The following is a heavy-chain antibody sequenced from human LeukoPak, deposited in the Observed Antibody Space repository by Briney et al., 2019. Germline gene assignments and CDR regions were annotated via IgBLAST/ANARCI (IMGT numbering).Heavy chain of an antibody. CDR1: GFTFTHYG. D-gene: IGHD3-10*01. CDR3: AKEDYYYGSGSYWTGSYYFDY. V-gene: IGHV3-23*01. CDR2: ISGRGDNS. Sequence: GGSLRLSCAASGFTFTHYGMNWVRQAPGKGLEWVSTISGRGDNSYYADSVKGRFSTSRDNSKNTLYLQMNSLRAEDTAVYYCAKEDYYYGSGSYWTGSYYFDYWGQGTLVTVSS. J-gene: IGHJ4*02.